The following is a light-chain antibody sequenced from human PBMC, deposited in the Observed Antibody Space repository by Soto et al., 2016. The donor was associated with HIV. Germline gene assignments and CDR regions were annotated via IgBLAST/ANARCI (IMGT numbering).Light chain of an antibody. CDR2: KAS. CDR1: QTINTW. J-gene: IGKJ1*01. Sequence: DIQMTQSPSTLSASVGDRVTITCRASQTINTWLAWYQQKPGKAPKVLIYKASILESGVPSRFSGSGSGREFTLTISRLQPDPRILSTYYCQQYNGYRRTFG. V-gene: IGKV1-5*03. CDR3: QQYNGYRRT.